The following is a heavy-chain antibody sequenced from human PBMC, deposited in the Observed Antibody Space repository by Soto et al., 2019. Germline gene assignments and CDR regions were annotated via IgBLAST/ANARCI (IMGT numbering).Heavy chain of an antibody. CDR2: ISFEGSYK. D-gene: IGHD6-13*01. J-gene: IGHJ4*02. CDR1: GFAIRSNA. Sequence: GGSLRLSCEASGFAIRSNAIHWVRQAPGKGLEWVAVISFEGSYKYYADSVKGRFTVSRDNSKNTVSLQMDSLTGEDSALYYCVRAAGIAAAGSSQGVLWGQGTLVTVSS. CDR3: VRAAGIAAAGSSQGVL. V-gene: IGHV3-30*04.